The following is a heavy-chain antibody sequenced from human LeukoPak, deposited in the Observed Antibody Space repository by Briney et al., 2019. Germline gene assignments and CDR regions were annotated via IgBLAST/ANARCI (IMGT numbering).Heavy chain of an antibody. CDR1: GYTLTELS. V-gene: IGHV1-24*01. J-gene: IGHJ6*02. CDR3: ATHTMYSSRSYYYYGMDV. CDR2: FDPEDGET. Sequence: ASVMVSCKVSGYTLTELSMHWVRQAPGKGLEWMGGFDPEDGETIYAQKFQGRVTMTEDTSTDTAYMELSSLRSEDTAVYYCATHTMYSSRSYYYYGMDVWGQGTTVTVSS. D-gene: IGHD6-13*01.